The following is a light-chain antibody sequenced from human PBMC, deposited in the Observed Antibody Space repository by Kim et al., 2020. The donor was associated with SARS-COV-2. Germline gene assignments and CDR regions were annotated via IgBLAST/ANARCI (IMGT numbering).Light chain of an antibody. V-gene: IGLV1-40*01. CDR2: GNG. Sequence: GQRVTISCTGSSSNIGACYDVHWYQHRPGTAPNLLIYGNGNRPSGVPGRYSGSKAGTSAALAITGLQAEDEADYYCQSYDSSLSVVFGGGTQLTVL. CDR1: SSNIGACYD. J-gene: IGLJ2*01. CDR3: QSYDSSLSVV.